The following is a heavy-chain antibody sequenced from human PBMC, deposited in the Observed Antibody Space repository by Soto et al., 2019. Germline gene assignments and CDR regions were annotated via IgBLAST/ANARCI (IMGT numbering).Heavy chain of an antibody. J-gene: IGHJ4*02. CDR3: ARDSGESLRFFDY. CDR2: ITYSGVS. D-gene: IGHD3-10*01. CDR1: VGSLSSGGSN. V-gene: IGHV4-31*03. Sequence: NPSETLSLTCTVSVGSLSSGGSNWNWIRQHPGEGLEWIGYITYSGVSYSIPSLKSRVTMSVDTSKNQFSLRLASVTTADTAVYYCARDSGESLRFFDYWGQGTPVTVSS.